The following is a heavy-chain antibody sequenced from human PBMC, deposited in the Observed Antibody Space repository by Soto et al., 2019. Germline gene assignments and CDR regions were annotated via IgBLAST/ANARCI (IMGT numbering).Heavy chain of an antibody. CDR1: GGSFSGYY. J-gene: IGHJ6*02. CDR3: ARGVIVVVQKGYYYYGMDV. CDR2: INHSGST. D-gene: IGHD3-22*01. Sequence: SETLSLTCAVYGGSFSGYYWSWIRQPPGKGLEWIGEINHSGSTNYNPSLKSRVTISVDTSKNQFSLKLSSVTAADTAVYYCARGVIVVVQKGYYYYGMDVWGQGTTVTVSS. V-gene: IGHV4-34*01.